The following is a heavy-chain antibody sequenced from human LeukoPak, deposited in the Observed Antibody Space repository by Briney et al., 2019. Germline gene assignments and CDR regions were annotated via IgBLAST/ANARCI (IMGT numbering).Heavy chain of an antibody. CDR1: GGTFSSYA. CDR2: IIPIFGTA. CDR3: ARKYSYGSSPFDY. V-gene: IGHV1-69*06. D-gene: IGHD5-18*01. J-gene: IGHJ4*02. Sequence: ASVKVSCKASGGTFSSYAISWVRQAPGQGLEWMGGIIPIFGTANYAQKFQGRVTITADKSTSTAYMELSSLRSEDTAVYYCARKYSYGSSPFDYWGQGTLVTVSS.